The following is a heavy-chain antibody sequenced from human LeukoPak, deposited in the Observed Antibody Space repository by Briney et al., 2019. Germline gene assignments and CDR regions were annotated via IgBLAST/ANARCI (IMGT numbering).Heavy chain of an antibody. Sequence: PSETLSLTCTVSGGSISSSSYCWGWIRQPPGKGLEWIGSVCYSGSTYYNPSLKSRVTISVDTSKNQFSLKLSSVTAADTAVYYCARQYSGDSRSPFFDYWGQGTLVTVSS. CDR3: ARQYSGDSRSPFFDY. D-gene: IGHD5-18*01. CDR2: VCYSGST. J-gene: IGHJ4*02. CDR1: GGSISSSSYC. V-gene: IGHV4-39*01.